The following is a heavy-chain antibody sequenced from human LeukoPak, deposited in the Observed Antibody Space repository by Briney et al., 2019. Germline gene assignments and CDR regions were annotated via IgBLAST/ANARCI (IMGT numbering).Heavy chain of an antibody. CDR2: IYSGGST. J-gene: IGHJ4*02. D-gene: IGHD5-24*01. V-gene: IGHV3-53*01. Sequence: AGGSLRLSCAASDFSVSTNYMSWVRQAPGKGLEWLSLIYSGGSTYYADSVKGRFTISRDNSKNTLYLQMNSLRTEDTPVYYCARDPPLDGLGDYWGQGTLVTVSS. CDR3: ARDPPLDGLGDY. CDR1: DFSVSTNY.